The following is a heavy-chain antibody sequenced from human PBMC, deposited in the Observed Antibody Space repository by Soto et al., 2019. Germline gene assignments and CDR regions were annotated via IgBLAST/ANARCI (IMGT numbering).Heavy chain of an antibody. Sequence: EVQLVESGGGLVQPGGSLRLSCAASGFTFSNYWMHWVRQAPGEGLVWVSRINSDGSITTYADSVKGRFTISRDNAKNTLYLQMNSLRAEDTPVYHCTRYQAGWGIDYWGQGTLVTVSS. D-gene: IGHD3-16*01. CDR3: TRYQAGWGIDY. CDR2: INSDGSIT. J-gene: IGHJ4*02. CDR1: GFTFSNYW. V-gene: IGHV3-74*01.